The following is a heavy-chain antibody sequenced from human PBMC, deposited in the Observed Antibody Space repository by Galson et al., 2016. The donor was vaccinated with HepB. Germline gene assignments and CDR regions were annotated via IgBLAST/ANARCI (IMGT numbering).Heavy chain of an antibody. J-gene: IGHJ5*02. CDR3: ARRPTADNWFDP. V-gene: IGHV5-51*01. Sequence: QSGAEVKRPGESLKISCKASGYSFTNYWIGRVRQMPGKGLEWMGSIYPGDSDATYNPSFEGQVSISVDKSISTAYLQWSSLKASDTAIYYCARRPTADNWFDPWGQGTLVTVSS. CDR1: GYSFTNYW. D-gene: IGHD4-17*01. CDR2: IYPGDSDA.